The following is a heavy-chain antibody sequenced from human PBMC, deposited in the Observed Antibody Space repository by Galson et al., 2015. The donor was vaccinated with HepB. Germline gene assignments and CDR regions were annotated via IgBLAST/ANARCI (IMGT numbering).Heavy chain of an antibody. CDR1: GFTFSYYW. J-gene: IGHJ3*02. V-gene: IGHV3-7*01. Sequence: SLRLSCAASGFTFSYYWMTWVRQAPGKGLEWVANIKEDGSEEYYVDSVKGRFTISRDNAKNSLYVEMNSLRAEDTAVYYCARGSGAFDIWGQGTLVTVSS. CDR2: IKEDGSEE. CDR3: ARGSGAFDI. D-gene: IGHD1-1*01.